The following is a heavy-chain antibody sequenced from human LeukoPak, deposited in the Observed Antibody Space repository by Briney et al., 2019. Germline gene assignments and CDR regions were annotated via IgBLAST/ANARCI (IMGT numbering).Heavy chain of an antibody. CDR2: ISSSGSTI. CDR3: ARDRGGKQWLVLWYFDY. Sequence: PGGSLRLSCAASGFTFSSYEMNWVRQAPGKGLEWVSYISSSGSTIYYADSVKGRFTISRDNAKNSLYLQMNSLRAEDTAVYYCARDRGGKQWLVLWYFDYWGQGTLVTVSS. J-gene: IGHJ4*02. D-gene: IGHD6-19*01. CDR1: GFTFSSYE. V-gene: IGHV3-48*03.